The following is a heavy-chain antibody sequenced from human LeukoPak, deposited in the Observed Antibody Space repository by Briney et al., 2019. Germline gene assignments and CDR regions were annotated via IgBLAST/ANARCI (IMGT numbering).Heavy chain of an antibody. Sequence: PSETLSLTCTVSGGSISSSSYYWGWIRQPPGKGLEWIGSIYDSGSANYNPSLKSRVVISVDTSKNQFSLNLTPVTAADTAVYYCARVGVDYSGNVLKYFFDYWGQGTLVTVSS. J-gene: IGHJ4*02. CDR1: GGSISSSSYY. CDR2: IYDSGSA. D-gene: IGHD4-23*01. CDR3: ARVGVDYSGNVLKYFFDY. V-gene: IGHV4-39*07.